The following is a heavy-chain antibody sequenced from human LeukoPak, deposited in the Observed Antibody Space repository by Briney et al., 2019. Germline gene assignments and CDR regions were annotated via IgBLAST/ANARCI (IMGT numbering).Heavy chain of an antibody. CDR3: ARGGYYGAGNDFRFDP. J-gene: IGHJ5*02. Sequence: SETLFLTCTASGGSISNYYWSWIRQPPGKGLECIGHIHYTGSTNYNPSLKSRVTISVDTSKNQFSLKLNSVTAADTAVYYCARGGYYGAGNDFRFDPWGQGTLVTVSS. V-gene: IGHV4-59*01. CDR2: IHYTGST. CDR1: GGSISNYY. D-gene: IGHD3-10*01.